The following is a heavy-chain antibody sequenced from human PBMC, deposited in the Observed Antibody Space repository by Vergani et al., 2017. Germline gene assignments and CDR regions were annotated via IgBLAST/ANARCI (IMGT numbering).Heavy chain of an antibody. D-gene: IGHD4-17*01. CDR1: GYTFTGYY. Sequence: QVQLVQSGAEVKKPGASVKVSCKASGYTFTGYYMHWVRQAPGQGLEWMGWINPNSGGTNYAQKFQGRVTMTRDTSISTAYMELSRLRSDDTAVYYCARESRYGDYPYYFDYWGQGTLVTVSS. CDR2: INPNSGGT. CDR3: ARESRYGDYPYYFDY. J-gene: IGHJ4*02. V-gene: IGHV1-2*02.